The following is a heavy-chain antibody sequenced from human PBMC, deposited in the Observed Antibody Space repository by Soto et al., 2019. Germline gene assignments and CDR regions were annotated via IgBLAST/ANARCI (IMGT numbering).Heavy chain of an antibody. J-gene: IGHJ5*02. CDR1: GDPINADY. CDR2: VQAYGST. CDR3: AKGAGPPWFAP. Sequence: PSETLSLTCTVSGDPINADYWWSWIRQPAGKGLEWIRRVQAYGSTNYNPSLKSRVTMSLDTSKNQVSLKLRAVTAADTAVYYCAKGAGPPWFAPWGPGTLVNVSX. V-gene: IGHV4-4*07.